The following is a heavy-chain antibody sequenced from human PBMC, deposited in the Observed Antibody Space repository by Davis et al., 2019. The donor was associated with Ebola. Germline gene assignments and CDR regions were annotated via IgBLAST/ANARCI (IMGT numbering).Heavy chain of an antibody. J-gene: IGHJ6*02. Sequence: GASLKISCAASGFTFSTYIMNLVRQAPGKGLEWVSSISTSSSYISYADSVRGRFTISRDDAKNSLYLQMNSLRAEDTAIYYCARDLIQLYSGMDVWGQGTTVTVSS. CDR1: GFTFSTYI. CDR3: ARDLIQLYSGMDV. CDR2: ISTSSSYI. D-gene: IGHD5-18*01. V-gene: IGHV3-21*06.